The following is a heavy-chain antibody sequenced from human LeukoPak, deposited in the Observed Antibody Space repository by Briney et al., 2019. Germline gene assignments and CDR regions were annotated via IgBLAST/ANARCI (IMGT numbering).Heavy chain of an antibody. J-gene: IGHJ4*02. V-gene: IGHV3-23*01. CDR3: AKWSGVPGDSPRYFDY. CDR2: ISGSGGST. Sequence: GGSLRLSCAASGFTFSSYAMSWVRQAPGKGLEWVSAISGSGGSTYYADSVKGRFTISRDNSKNTLYPQMNSLRAEDTAVYYCAKWSGVPGDSPRYFDYWGQGTLVTVSS. D-gene: IGHD4-17*01. CDR1: GFTFSSYA.